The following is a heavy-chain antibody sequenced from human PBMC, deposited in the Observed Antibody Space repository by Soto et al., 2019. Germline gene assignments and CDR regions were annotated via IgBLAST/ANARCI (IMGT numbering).Heavy chain of an antibody. V-gene: IGHV3-23*01. D-gene: IGHD3-9*01. CDR3: AKTESFNGYYNAFDY. CDR1: GFSFSGYA. J-gene: IGHJ4*02. CDR2: ISGGGGST. Sequence: PGWSLRLSCAASGFSFSGYAVTWVRQAPGKGLEWVSAISGGGGSTYYADSVKGRFTVSRDNSKNTLHLQMNSLRAEDTAVYYCAKTESFNGYYNAFDYWGRGTQVTVSS.